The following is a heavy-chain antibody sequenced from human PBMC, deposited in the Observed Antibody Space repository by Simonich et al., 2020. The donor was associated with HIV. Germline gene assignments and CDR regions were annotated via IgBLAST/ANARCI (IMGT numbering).Heavy chain of an antibody. J-gene: IGHJ4*02. Sequence: SVKVSCKASGYTFTGYYMHWVRQAPGQGLEWMGWINPNSGGTNYAQKFQGRVTMTRDTSISTAYMELSRLRSDDPAVYYCARDLTPSIAARPERHYFDYWGQGIPVTVSS. CDR1: GYTFTGYY. CDR2: INPNSGGT. CDR3: ARDLTPSIAARPERHYFDY. V-gene: IGHV1-2*02. D-gene: IGHD6-6*01.